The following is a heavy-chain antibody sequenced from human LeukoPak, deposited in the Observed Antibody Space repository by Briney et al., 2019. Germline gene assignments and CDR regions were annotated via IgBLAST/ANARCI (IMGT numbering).Heavy chain of an antibody. D-gene: IGHD3-22*01. Sequence: GASLKISCQGSGYSFTSYWIGWVRQMPGKGLEWMGIIYPGDSDTRYSPSFQGQVTISADKSISTAYLQWSSLKASDTAMYYCARRGAIVVVNRSANLHDAFDIWGQGTMVTVSS. CDR2: IYPGDSDT. CDR3: ARRGAIVVVNRSANLHDAFDI. V-gene: IGHV5-51*01. J-gene: IGHJ3*02. CDR1: GYSFTSYW.